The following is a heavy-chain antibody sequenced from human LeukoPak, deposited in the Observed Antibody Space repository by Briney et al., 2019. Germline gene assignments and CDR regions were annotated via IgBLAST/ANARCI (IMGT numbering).Heavy chain of an antibody. Sequence: GGSLRLSCAASGFTFDDYGMSWVRQAPGKGLEWVSGINWNGGSTGYADSVKGRFTISRDNAKNSLYLQMNSLRAEDTALYYCARDKRAVAGKNWFDPWGQGTLVTVSS. CDR3: ARDKRAVAGKNWFDP. D-gene: IGHD6-19*01. CDR1: GFTFDDYG. J-gene: IGHJ5*02. CDR2: INWNGGST. V-gene: IGHV3-20*04.